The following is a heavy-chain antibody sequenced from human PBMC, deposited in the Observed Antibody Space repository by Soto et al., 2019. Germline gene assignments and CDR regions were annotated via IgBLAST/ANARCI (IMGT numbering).Heavy chain of an antibody. Sequence: SETLSLTCTVSGGSISSGGYYWSWIRQHPGKGLEWIGYIYYSESTYYNPSLKSRVTISVDTSKNQFSLKLSSVTAADTAVYYCARVGSVVRGVILAPQSYFDYWGQGTLVTVSS. CDR1: GGSISSGGYY. CDR2: IYYSEST. D-gene: IGHD3-10*01. CDR3: ARVGSVVRGVILAPQSYFDY. V-gene: IGHV4-31*03. J-gene: IGHJ4*02.